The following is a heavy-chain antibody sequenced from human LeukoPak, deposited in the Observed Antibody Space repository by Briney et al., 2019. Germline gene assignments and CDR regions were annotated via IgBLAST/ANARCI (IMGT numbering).Heavy chain of an antibody. Sequence: ASVKVSCKESGYTFTSYYMHWVRQAHGQGLEWMGIINPSGGSTNYAQKFQSRVTMTRDMSTSSVYMELSSLRSEDTAVYYCARGGYYDSSGYPTCPDYWGQGTLVTVSS. CDR3: ARGGYYDSSGYPTCPDY. CDR1: GYTFTSYY. CDR2: INPSGGST. V-gene: IGHV1-46*01. D-gene: IGHD3-22*01. J-gene: IGHJ4*02.